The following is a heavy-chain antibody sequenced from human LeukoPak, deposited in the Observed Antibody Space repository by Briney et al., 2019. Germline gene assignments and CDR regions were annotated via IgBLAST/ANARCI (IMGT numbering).Heavy chain of an antibody. CDR1: GGSIRSSPFY. D-gene: IGHD3-22*01. V-gene: IGHV4-39*02. CDR3: VYTAGSGSSLDAFDF. J-gene: IGHJ3*01. Sequence: SETLSLTCTVSGGSIRSSPFYWGWIRQPPTKALEWTGSIYYSGKTYYNPSLKSRVSISVDTSKNHFSLRLSSVTAADMALYYCVYTAGSGSSLDAFDFWGQGTMVTVSS. CDR2: IYYSGKT.